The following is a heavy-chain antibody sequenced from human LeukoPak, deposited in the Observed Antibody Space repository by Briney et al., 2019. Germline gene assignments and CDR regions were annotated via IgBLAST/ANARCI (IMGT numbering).Heavy chain of an antibody. CDR3: ARQVAGVNDY. Sequence: PGGSLRLSCAASGFTFSSYAMSWVRQAPGRGLEWVSTISGSGANTYYADSVKGRFTISRDNSKNTLYLQMSSLRVDDTAVYYCARQVAGVNDYWGQGTLVTVSS. D-gene: IGHD6-19*01. CDR2: ISGSGANT. V-gene: IGHV3-23*01. CDR1: GFTFSSYA. J-gene: IGHJ4*02.